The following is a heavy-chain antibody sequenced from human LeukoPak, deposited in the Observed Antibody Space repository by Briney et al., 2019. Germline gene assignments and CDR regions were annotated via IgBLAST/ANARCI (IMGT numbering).Heavy chain of an antibody. CDR2: IYYSGST. D-gene: IGHD1-1*01. Sequence: SETLSLTCTVSGGSISSSTYYWGWIRQPPGKGLEWIGSIYYSGSTYYNPSLKSRVTISVDTSKNQFSLKVNSVTAADTAVYYCVRDLGGRDDFWGQGTLVTVSS. CDR1: GGSISSSTYY. J-gene: IGHJ4*02. V-gene: IGHV4-39*02. CDR3: VRDLGGRDDF.